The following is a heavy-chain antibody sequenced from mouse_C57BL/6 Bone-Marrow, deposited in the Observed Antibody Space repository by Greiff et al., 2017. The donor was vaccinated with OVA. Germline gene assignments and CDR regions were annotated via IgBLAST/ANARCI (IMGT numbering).Heavy chain of an antibody. J-gene: IGHJ2*01. D-gene: IGHD2-2*01. CDR2: LDPSDSYT. CDR3: ARGGWLRRVFDY. V-gene: IGHV1-69*01. CDR1: GYTFTSYW. Sequence: QVQLQQPGAELVMPGASVKLSCKASGYTFTSYWMHWVKQRPGQGLEWIGELDPSDSYTNYNQKFKGKSTLTVDKSSSTAYMQLSSLTSEDSAVYYCARGGWLRRVFDYWGQGTTLTVSS.